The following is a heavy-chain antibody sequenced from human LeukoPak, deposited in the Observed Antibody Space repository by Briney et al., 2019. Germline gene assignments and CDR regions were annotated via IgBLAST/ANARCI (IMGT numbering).Heavy chain of an antibody. CDR2: FYKGDST. J-gene: IGHJ4*02. CDR1: GFSVSNSY. D-gene: IGHD2-15*01. V-gene: IGHV3-53*01. Sequence: GGSLRLSCAASGFSVSNSYMYWVRQAPGKGLEWVSFFYKGDSTYYAESVRGRFTISRDNSKNTLYLLVNSLIPEDTAVYYGAREVVASPSYFDSWGQGTLVTVSS. CDR3: AREVVASPSYFDS.